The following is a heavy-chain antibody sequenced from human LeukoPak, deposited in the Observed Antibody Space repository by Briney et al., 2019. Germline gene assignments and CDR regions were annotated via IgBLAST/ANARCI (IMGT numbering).Heavy chain of an antibody. CDR2: INHSGST. Sequence: SETLSLTCAVYGGSFSGYYWSWIRQPPGKGLEWIGEINHSGSTNYNPSLKSRVTISVDTSKNQFPLKLSSVTAADTAVYYCARVFPVLRFLEWLPADVWGKGTTVTVSS. CDR1: GGSFSGYY. D-gene: IGHD3-3*01. V-gene: IGHV4-34*01. J-gene: IGHJ6*04. CDR3: ARVFPVLRFLEWLPADV.